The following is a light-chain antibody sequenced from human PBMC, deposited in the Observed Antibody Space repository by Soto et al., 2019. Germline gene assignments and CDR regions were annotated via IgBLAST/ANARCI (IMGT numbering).Light chain of an antibody. CDR3: HQYDDSLTMYT. J-gene: IGKJ2*01. CDR1: QSVSSSN. Sequence: EIVLTQSPGTLSLSPGETAAFSCRASQSVSSSNIAWYQQTPGQAPRLLIFAASFRAVGIPDRFSGSGSGTAFTLTISRLEPEDFAVYYCHQYDDSLTMYTFAQGTKVDIK. V-gene: IGKV3-20*01. CDR2: AAS.